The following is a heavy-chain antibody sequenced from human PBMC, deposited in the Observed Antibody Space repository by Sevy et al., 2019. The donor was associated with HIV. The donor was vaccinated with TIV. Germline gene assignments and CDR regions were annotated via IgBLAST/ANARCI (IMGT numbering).Heavy chain of an antibody. CDR2: IYSAHST. CDR1: GFTVSTKY. D-gene: IGHD4-17*01. CDR3: ARGKLDYGDYYYFDY. J-gene: IGHJ4*02. Sequence: GGSLRLSCAASGFTVSTKYMSWVRQAPGKGLEWVSVIYSAHSTYYTESVKGRFTISRDNSKNTLYLQMNSLRAEDTAVYYCARGKLDYGDYYYFDYWGQGTLVTVSS. V-gene: IGHV3-53*01.